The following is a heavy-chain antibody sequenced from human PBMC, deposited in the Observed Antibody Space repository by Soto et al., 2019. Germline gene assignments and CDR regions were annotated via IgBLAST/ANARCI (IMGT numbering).Heavy chain of an antibody. D-gene: IGHD4-17*01. J-gene: IGHJ4*02. V-gene: IGHV4-30-2*01. CDR3: ARSVTTVTTNDY. Sequence: SETLSLTCAVSGGSIISGGYSWSWIRQPPGKGLEWIGYIYHSGSTYYNPSLKSRVTISVDRSKNQFSLKLSSVTAADTAVYYCARSVTTVTTNDYWGQGSLVTVS. CDR1: GGSIISGGYS. CDR2: IYHSGST.